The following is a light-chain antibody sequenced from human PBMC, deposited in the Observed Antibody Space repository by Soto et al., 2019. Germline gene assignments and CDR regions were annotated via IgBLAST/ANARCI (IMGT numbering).Light chain of an antibody. V-gene: IGKV3-11*01. J-gene: IGKJ4*01. CDR2: DAS. CDR1: PSVATL. Sequence: EIVLTQSPATLSLSPGERATLSCRASPSVATLLSWYQQKPGQVPRLLIYDASNRATGIPARFSGSGSGTDFTLTISSLEPEDFAVYYGQQRRDWPITFGGGTKVEIK. CDR3: QQRRDWPIT.